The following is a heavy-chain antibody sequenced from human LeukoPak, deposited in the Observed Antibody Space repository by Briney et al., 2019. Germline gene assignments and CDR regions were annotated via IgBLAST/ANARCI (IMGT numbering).Heavy chain of an antibody. V-gene: IGHV1-18*01. Sequence: AASVTVSCKASGYTFSSYGIAWVRQAPGQGIEWMGWISGYNGNTNYAQNLEGRVYMTTDTSTTTAYMELRSLTSDDTALYYGARSSLGTITAGPFDYWGQGTLVTVSS. J-gene: IGHJ4*02. D-gene: IGHD5-12*01. CDR1: GYTFSSYG. CDR2: ISGYNGNT. CDR3: ARSSLGTITAGPFDY.